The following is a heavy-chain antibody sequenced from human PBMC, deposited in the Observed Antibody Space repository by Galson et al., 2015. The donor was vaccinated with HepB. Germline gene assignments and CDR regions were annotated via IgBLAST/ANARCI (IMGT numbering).Heavy chain of an antibody. CDR1: GFVFSNYR. V-gene: IGHV3-21*01. D-gene: IGHD6-19*01. Sequence: SLRLSCAASGFVFSNYRMNWVRQAPGKGLEWVSSISGSGDYIHYADSVKGRFTISRDNAKNSLFLQMNSLRAEDTAMYYCARDWGIAVAATWFFDPWGQGTLVTVSS. CDR3: ARDWGIAVAATWFFDP. CDR2: ISGSGDYI. J-gene: IGHJ5*02.